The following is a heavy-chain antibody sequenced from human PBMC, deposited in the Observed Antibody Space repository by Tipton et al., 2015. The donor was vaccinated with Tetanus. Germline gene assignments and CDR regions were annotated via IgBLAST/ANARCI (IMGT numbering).Heavy chain of an antibody. CDR2: LYFSGRN. CDR1: GGSISSGNYY. CDR3: ARHESLVGGSYDY. J-gene: IGHJ4*02. Sequence: TLSLTCTVSGGSISSGNYYWGWIRQPPGKGLEWIGSLYFSGRNYYSPPLKSRVTISVDTSNNQFSLKLTSVTAADSAVYYCARHESLVGGSYDYWGQGTLVTVSS. D-gene: IGHD3-10*01. V-gene: IGHV4-39*01.